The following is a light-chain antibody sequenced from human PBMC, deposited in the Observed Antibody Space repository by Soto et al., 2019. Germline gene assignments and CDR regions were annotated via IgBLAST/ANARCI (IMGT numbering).Light chain of an antibody. CDR3: QHYNDWPPTWT. J-gene: IGKJ1*01. Sequence: EIVMTQSPATLSVSPGERATLSCRASQSVSSKLAWYQQKPGQAPRVLIYGASTRSTGIPARFSGSGYGTDVTLTISRLQTEDFAVYYCQHYNDWPPTWTFGQGTRVEIK. CDR2: GAS. V-gene: IGKV3-15*01. CDR1: QSVSSK.